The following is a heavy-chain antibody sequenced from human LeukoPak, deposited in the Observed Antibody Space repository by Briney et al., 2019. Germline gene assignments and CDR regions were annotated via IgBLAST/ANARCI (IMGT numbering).Heavy chain of an antibody. D-gene: IGHD6-13*01. J-gene: IGHJ3*01. CDR2: INWNGGST. Sequence: GGSLRLSCAASGFTFSSYRMHWVRQAPGKGLEWVSGINWNGGSTGYADSVKGRFTISRDNAKNSLYLQMNSLRAEDTALYYCARDSAGYSSNWGQGTMVTVSS. V-gene: IGHV3-20*04. CDR1: GFTFSSYR. CDR3: ARDSAGYSSN.